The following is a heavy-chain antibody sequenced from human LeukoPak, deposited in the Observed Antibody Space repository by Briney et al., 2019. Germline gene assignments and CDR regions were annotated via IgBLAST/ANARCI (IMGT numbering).Heavy chain of an antibody. CDR1: GGSISSYY. CDR2: IYYSGST. D-gene: IGHD3-22*01. V-gene: IGHV4-59*01. CDR3: ARSSESYDSSGYYSYYFDY. Sequence: SETLSLTCTVSGGSISSYYWSWIRQPPGKGLEWIGYIYYSGSTNYNPSLKSRVTISVDTSKNQFSLKLSSVTAADTAVYYCARSSESYDSSGYYSYYFDYWGQGTLVTVSS. J-gene: IGHJ4*02.